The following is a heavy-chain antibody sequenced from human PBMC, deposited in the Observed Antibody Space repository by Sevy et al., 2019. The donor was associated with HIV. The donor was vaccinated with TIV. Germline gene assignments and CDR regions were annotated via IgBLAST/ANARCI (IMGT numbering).Heavy chain of an antibody. J-gene: IGHJ4*02. V-gene: IGHV6-1*01. Sequence: SQTLSLTCAISGDSVSSTSVTWSWIRQSPSRGLEWLGRTYYRSKWFNDYAESVKSRITINPDTSKNQFSLQLNYVTPEDTDVYYCARVSYTSSWANFDYWGQGILVTVSS. CDR1: GDSVSSTSVT. CDR2: TYYRSKWFN. D-gene: IGHD6-13*01. CDR3: ARVSYTSSWANFDY.